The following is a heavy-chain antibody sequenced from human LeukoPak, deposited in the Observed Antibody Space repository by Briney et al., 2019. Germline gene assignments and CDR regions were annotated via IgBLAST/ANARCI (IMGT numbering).Heavy chain of an antibody. D-gene: IGHD2-21*01. CDR2: IYYSGNT. V-gene: IGHV4-59*08. CDR3: ARVSYVRAIPYFFDY. CDR1: GGSISSYY. J-gene: IGHJ4*02. Sequence: RPSETLSLTCTVSGGSISSYYWNWIRQPPGKGLEWLGHIYYSGNTYYNPSLKSRVTMSVDTSKRQFSLKLSSVTAADTAVYYCARVSYVRAIPYFFDYWGQGTLVTVSS.